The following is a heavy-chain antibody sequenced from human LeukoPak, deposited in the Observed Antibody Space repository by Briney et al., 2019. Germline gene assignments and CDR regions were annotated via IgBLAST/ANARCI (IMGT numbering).Heavy chain of an antibody. J-gene: IGHJ4*02. D-gene: IGHD6-19*01. Sequence: ASEKVSCKASGYTFTSYDINRVRQATGQGLEWMGWMNPNSGNTGYAQKFQGRVTMTRNTSISTAYMELSSLRSEDTAVYYCARFDVYSSGWSPANTFDYWGQGTLVTVSS. CDR2: MNPNSGNT. CDR1: GYTFTSYD. V-gene: IGHV1-8*01. CDR3: ARFDVYSSGWSPANTFDY.